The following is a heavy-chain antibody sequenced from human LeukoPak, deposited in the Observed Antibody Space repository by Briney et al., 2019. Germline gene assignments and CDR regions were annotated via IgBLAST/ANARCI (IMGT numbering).Heavy chain of an antibody. CDR3: ARQEDYTNGVCYDY. D-gene: IGHD2-8*01. V-gene: IGHV4-34*01. Sequence: SETLSLTCAVYGGSFSGYYWSWIRQSPGKGLEWIGEINHSGSTNYNPSLKSRVTISVDTSKNQFSLNLSSVTAADTAVYYCARQEDYTNGVCYDYWGQGTLVTVSS. J-gene: IGHJ4*02. CDR1: GGSFSGYY. CDR2: INHSGST.